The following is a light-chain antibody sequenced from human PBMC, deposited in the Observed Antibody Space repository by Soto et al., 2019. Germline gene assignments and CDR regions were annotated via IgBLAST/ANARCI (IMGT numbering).Light chain of an antibody. CDR3: QQSYSTPWK. CDR2: AAS. CDR1: QSIRSY. V-gene: IGKV1-39*01. Sequence: DIQMTQSPSSLSASVGDTVTITCRASQSIRSYLNWYQQKPGKAPKLLIYAASSLQSGGPSRFSGSRSGTDFTLTISSLQPEDFATYYCQQSYSTPWKFGQGTKV. J-gene: IGKJ1*01.